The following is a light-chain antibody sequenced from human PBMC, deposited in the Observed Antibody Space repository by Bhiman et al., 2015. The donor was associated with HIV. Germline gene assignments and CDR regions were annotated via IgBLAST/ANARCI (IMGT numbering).Light chain of an antibody. V-gene: IGLV2-14*03. CDR2: DVT. CDR3: SSLTSSLTYV. J-gene: IGLJ1*01. CDR1: SSDIGSSNY. Sequence: QSALTQPPSASGSPGQSVTISCTGASSDIGSSNYVSWYQQHPGKAPKLMIYDVTNRPSGVSNRFSGSKSGNTASLTISGLQAEDEADYYCSSLTSSLTYVFGTGTNVTVL.